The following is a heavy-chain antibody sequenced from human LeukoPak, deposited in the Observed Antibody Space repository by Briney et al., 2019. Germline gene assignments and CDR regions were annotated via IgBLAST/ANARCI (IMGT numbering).Heavy chain of an antibody. V-gene: IGHV4-59*11. Sequence: SETLSLTCTVSGGSISSHYWSWIRQPPGKGLEWIGYVYYSGSTNYNPSLKSRVTISVDTSKNQFSLKLSSVTAADTAVYYCARGAVVTMVRGVIITTLGWFDPWGQGTLVTVSS. D-gene: IGHD3-10*01. CDR1: GGSISSHY. CDR3: ARGAVVTMVRGVIITTLGWFDP. J-gene: IGHJ5*02. CDR2: VYYSGST.